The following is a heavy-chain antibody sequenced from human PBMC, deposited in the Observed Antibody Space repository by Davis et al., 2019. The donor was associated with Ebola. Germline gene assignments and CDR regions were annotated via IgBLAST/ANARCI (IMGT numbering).Heavy chain of an antibody. Sequence: SETLSLTCAVYGGSFSGYYWSWIRQPPGKGLEWIGEINHSGSTNYNPSLKSRVTISVDTSKNQFSLKLSSVTAADTAVYYCARAMSIAAPYNWFDPWGQGTLVTVSS. CDR1: GGSFSGYY. V-gene: IGHV4-34*01. D-gene: IGHD6-6*01. CDR3: ARAMSIAAPYNWFDP. CDR2: INHSGST. J-gene: IGHJ5*02.